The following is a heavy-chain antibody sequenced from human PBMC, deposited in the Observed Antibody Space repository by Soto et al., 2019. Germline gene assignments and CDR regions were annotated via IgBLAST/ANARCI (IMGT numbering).Heavy chain of an antibody. D-gene: IGHD3-3*01. J-gene: IGHJ5*02. V-gene: IGHV1-18*01. CDR3: ARYDFWSGYSQDL. CDR1: GFKFTSYG. Sequence: QVELVQSGGEVKKPGASVKVSCKVSGFKFTSYGINWVRQAPGQGLEWVGWVTAYNDNVKYAEKFQGRVTMTADTAATTAYMDLTSLRADDTAVYYCARYDFWSGYSQDLWGQGTLVTV. CDR2: VTAYNDNV.